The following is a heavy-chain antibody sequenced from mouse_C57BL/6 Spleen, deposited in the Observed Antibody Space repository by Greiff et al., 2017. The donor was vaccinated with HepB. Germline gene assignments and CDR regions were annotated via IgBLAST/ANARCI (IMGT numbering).Heavy chain of an antibody. J-gene: IGHJ1*03. CDR1: GFTFSSYA. D-gene: IGHD2-3*01. Sequence: DVKLVESGGGLVKPGGSLKLSCAASGFTFSSYAMSWVRQTPEKRLEWVATISDGGSYTYYPDNVKGRFTISRDNAKNNLYLQMSHLKSEDTAMYYCARDGDGYYEYFDVWGTGTTVTVSS. CDR3: ARDGDGYYEYFDV. V-gene: IGHV5-4*01. CDR2: ISDGGSYT.